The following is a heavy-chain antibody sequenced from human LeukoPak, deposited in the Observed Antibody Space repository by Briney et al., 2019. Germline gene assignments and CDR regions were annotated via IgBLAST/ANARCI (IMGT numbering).Heavy chain of an antibody. CDR2: ISAYNGNT. CDR3: ARGVYYDILTGYYTLFDY. V-gene: IGHV1-18*01. CDR1: GCTFTSYG. J-gene: IGHJ4*02. Sequence: GASVKVSCKASGCTFTSYGISWVRQAPGQGLEWMGWISAYNGNTNYAQKLQGRVTMTTDTSTSTAYMELRSLRSDDTAVYYCARGVYYDILTGYYTLFDYWGQGTLVTVSS. D-gene: IGHD3-9*01.